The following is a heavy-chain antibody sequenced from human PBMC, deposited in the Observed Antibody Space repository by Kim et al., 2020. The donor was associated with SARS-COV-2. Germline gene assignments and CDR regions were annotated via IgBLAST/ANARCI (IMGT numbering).Heavy chain of an antibody. D-gene: IGHD3-10*01. J-gene: IGHJ4*02. V-gene: IGHV4-39*01. CDR3: ARHVLVYYGSGFNYVGY. CDR2: IYYSGST. CDR1: GGSISSSSYY. Sequence: SETLSLTCTVSGGSISSSSYYWGWIRQPPGKGLEWIGSIYYSGSTYYNPSLKSRVTISVDTSKNQFSLKLSSVTAADTAVYYCARHVLVYYGSGFNYVGYWGQGTLVTVSS.